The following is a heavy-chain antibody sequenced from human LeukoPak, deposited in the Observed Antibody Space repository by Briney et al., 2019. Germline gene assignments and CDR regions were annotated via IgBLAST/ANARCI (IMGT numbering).Heavy chain of an antibody. J-gene: IGHJ4*02. V-gene: IGHV3-7*01. CDR1: GFTFSSYW. CDR2: IKQDGSEK. D-gene: IGHD6-19*01. CDR3: ARSPYTSGWYGVGY. Sequence: GGSLRLSCAASGFTFSSYWMSWVRQAPGMGLEWVANIKQDGSEKYYVDSVKGRFTISRDNAKNSLYLQLNSLRAEDKAVYYCARSPYTSGWYGVGYWGQGTLVTVSS.